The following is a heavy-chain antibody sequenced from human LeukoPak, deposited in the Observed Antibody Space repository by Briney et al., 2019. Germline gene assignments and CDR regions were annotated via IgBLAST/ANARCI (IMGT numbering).Heavy chain of an antibody. CDR1: GYTFTSYD. CDR3: ARGVRRQLWLLPYYYYYMDV. CDR2: MNPNSGNT. Sequence: GASVKVSCKASGYTFTSYDINWVRQAAGQGLEWMGWMNPNSGNTGYAQKFQGRVTMTRNTSISTAYMELSSLRSEDTAVYYCARGVRRQLWLLPYYYYYMDVWGKGTTVTISS. J-gene: IGHJ6*03. D-gene: IGHD5-18*01. V-gene: IGHV1-8*01.